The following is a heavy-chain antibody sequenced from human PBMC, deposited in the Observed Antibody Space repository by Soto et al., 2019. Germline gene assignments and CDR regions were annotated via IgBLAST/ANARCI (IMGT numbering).Heavy chain of an antibody. Sequence: EAQLVESGGGLVQPGGSLRLSCAASGFTFSNYEMHWVRQAPGKGLEYVSGISNNGAHTDYAKSVKGRFTISRDNSENTLYLQMGSLRAEDMALYYCARRGYGSRWPNFYMDVWGKGTTVTVCS. CDR2: ISNNGAHT. D-gene: IGHD6-13*01. J-gene: IGHJ6*03. V-gene: IGHV3-64*01. CDR3: ARRGYGSRWPNFYMDV. CDR1: GFTFSNYE.